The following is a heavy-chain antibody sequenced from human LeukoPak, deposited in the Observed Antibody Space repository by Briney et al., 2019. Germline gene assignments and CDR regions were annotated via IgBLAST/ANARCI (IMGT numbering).Heavy chain of an antibody. J-gene: IGHJ6*02. Sequence: AGGSLRLSCSASGFAFSSYAMHWVHQAPGKGLEYVASINSNGGSANYADSVKGRFTISRDNSKNTLRLQMSSLRAEDTAVYYCVKDLLGSSSWSNYYYYYGMDVWGQGTTVTVSS. CDR3: VKDLLGSSSWSNYYYYYGMDV. V-gene: IGHV3-64D*06. CDR1: GFAFSSYA. D-gene: IGHD6-13*01. CDR2: INSNGGSA.